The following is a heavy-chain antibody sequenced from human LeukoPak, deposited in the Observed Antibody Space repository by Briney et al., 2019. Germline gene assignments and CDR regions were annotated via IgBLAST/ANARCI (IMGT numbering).Heavy chain of an antibody. CDR3: ARGATTVTTRLFQH. CDR2: IDPSSTTI. Sequence: TGGSLRLSCAASGFTFSTYSMNWVRQAPGQGLEWVSYIDPSSTTIYYADSVKGRFTISRDNARNSLYLQMNSLRAEDTAVYYCARGATTVTTRLFQHWGQGTLVTVSS. J-gene: IGHJ1*01. V-gene: IGHV3-48*01. D-gene: IGHD4-17*01. CDR1: GFTFSTYS.